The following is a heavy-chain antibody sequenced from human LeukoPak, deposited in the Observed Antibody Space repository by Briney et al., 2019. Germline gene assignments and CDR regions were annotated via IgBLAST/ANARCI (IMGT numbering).Heavy chain of an antibody. CDR1: GFTFSSYW. V-gene: IGHV3-7*03. D-gene: IGHD3-16*01. J-gene: IGHJ6*02. Sequence: GGSLRLSCAASGFTFSSYWMNWARQAPGKGLEWVASINHNGNVNYYVDSVKGRFTISRDNAKNSLYLQMSNLRAEDTAVYFCARGGGLDVWSQGATVTVSS. CDR3: ARGGGLDV. CDR2: INHNGNVN.